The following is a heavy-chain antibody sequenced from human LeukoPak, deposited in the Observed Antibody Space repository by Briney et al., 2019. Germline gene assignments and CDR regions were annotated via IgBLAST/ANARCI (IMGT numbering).Heavy chain of an antibody. CDR3: ARGAGGNYISPIDY. V-gene: IGHV1-2*02. CDR2: INPTSGAT. Sequence: ASVKVSCKASGYTFTDYYMHWVRQAPGQGLEWMGWINPTSGATNCAQRFQGRVTMTRDTSISTAYMELTRLTSDDTAVYYCARGAGGNYISPIDYWGQGTLVTVSS. CDR1: GYTFTDYY. J-gene: IGHJ4*02. D-gene: IGHD4-23*01.